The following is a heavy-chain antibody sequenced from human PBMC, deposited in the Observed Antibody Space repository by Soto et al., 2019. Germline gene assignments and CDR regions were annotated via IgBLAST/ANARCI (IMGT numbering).Heavy chain of an antibody. Sequence: SETLSLTCRVSGYSISKGYFWGWIRQPPGKGLEWIDSWYRSGVTYYNPSLNGRVTMSVDTSKNQFSLQLSSVTAADMAVYYCARIAYFDSNGYYYYFDYWGQGALVTVSS. J-gene: IGHJ4*02. CDR2: WYRSGVT. D-gene: IGHD3-22*01. CDR1: GYSISKGYF. CDR3: ARIAYFDSNGYYYYFDY. V-gene: IGHV4-38-2*01.